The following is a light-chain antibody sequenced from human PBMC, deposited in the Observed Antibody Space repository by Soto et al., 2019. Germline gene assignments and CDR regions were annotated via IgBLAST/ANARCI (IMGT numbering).Light chain of an antibody. CDR1: QTISSW. V-gene: IGKV1-17*01. J-gene: IGKJ1*01. CDR3: LQHNSYPRT. Sequence: DIQMTQSPSTLSGSVGDRVTITCRASQTISSWLAWYQQKPGKAPKRLMYAASSLQSGVPSRFSGSGSGTEFTLTISSLQPEDFATYYCLQHNSYPRTFGQGTKVEIK. CDR2: AAS.